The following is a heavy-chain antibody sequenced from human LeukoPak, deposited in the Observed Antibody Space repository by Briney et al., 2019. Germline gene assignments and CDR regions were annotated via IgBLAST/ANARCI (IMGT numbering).Heavy chain of an antibody. CDR1: GGSISSSSYY. V-gene: IGHV4-39*01. Sequence: SETLSLTCTVSGGSISSSSYYWGWIRQPPGKGLEWIGSIYDSGGTYYNPSLKSRVTISVDTSKNQFSLKLSSVTAADTAVYDCARQAINYDFWSGSGWFDPWGQGTLVTVSS. J-gene: IGHJ5*02. D-gene: IGHD3-3*01. CDR3: ARQAINYDFWSGSGWFDP. CDR2: IYDSGGT.